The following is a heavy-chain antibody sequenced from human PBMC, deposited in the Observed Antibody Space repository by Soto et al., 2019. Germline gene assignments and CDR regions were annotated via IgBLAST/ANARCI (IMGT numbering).Heavy chain of an antibody. CDR2: ISSSSSYI. J-gene: IGHJ3*02. Sequence: PGESLRLSCAASGFTFSSYSMNWVRPAPGKGLEWVSSISSSSSYIYYADSVKGRFTISRDNAKNSLYLQMNSLRAEDTAVYYCASSRSNAFDIWGQGTMVNVSS. CDR3: ASSRSNAFDI. V-gene: IGHV3-21*01. CDR1: GFTFSSYS.